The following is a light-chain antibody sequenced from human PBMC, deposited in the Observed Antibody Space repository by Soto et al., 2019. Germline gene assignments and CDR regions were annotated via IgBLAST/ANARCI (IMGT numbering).Light chain of an antibody. CDR2: AAS. J-gene: IGKJ1*01. CDR1: QTISNY. V-gene: IGKV1-39*01. CDR3: QQSSSTPRT. Sequence: DIQMTQSPSSLSASVGDRVTITCRASQTISNYLNWYQQKPGKAPKLLIYAASSLQSGVPSRFSGSASGTDFTLTISSLRPEDSATYFCQQSSSTPRTFGQGTKVEIK.